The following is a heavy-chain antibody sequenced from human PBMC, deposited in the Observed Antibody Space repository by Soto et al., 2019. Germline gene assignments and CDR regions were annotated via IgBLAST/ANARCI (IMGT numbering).Heavy chain of an antibody. Sequence: EVQLLESGGGLVQPGGSLRLSCAASGFTFSSYAMSWVRQAPEKGLEWVSAISGSGGSTYYADSVKGRFTISRDNSKNTLYLQMNSLRAEDTAVYYCAKSQGVDGENYDYWGQGTLVTVSS. V-gene: IGHV3-23*01. J-gene: IGHJ4*02. CDR3: AKSQGVDGENYDY. D-gene: IGHD3-10*01. CDR1: GFTFSSYA. CDR2: ISGSGGST.